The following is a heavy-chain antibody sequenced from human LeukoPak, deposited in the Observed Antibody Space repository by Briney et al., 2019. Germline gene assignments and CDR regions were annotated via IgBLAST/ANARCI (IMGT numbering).Heavy chain of an antibody. D-gene: IGHD6-13*01. CDR3: ARAGSSSWYEITNWFDP. J-gene: IGHJ5*02. CDR1: GGTFSSYA. CDR2: IIPIFGTA. V-gene: IGHV1-69*05. Sequence: SVTVSCKASGGTFSSYAISWVRQAPGQGLEWMGRIIPIFGTANYAQKFQGRVTITTDESTSTAYMELSSLRSEDTAVYYCARAGSSSWYEITNWFDPWGQGTLVTVSS.